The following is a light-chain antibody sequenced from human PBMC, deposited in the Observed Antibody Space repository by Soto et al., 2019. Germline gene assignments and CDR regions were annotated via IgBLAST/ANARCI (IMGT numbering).Light chain of an antibody. CDR3: QQYNNWPLLT. Sequence: EIVMTQSPATLSVSPGERATLSCRASQSVSSYLAWYQQKPGQAPRLLIYGASTRATGIPARFSDSGSGTEFTLTISSLQSEDFAVYYCQQYNNWPLLTFGGGTKVEIK. J-gene: IGKJ4*01. V-gene: IGKV3-15*01. CDR1: QSVSSY. CDR2: GAS.